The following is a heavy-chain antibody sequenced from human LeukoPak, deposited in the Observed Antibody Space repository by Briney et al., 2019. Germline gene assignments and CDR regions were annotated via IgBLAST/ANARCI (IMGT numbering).Heavy chain of an antibody. D-gene: IGHD3-22*01. CDR3: ARVHSDSSGYYYLRDDAFDI. CDR2: IWYDGSNK. Sequence: GSLRLSCAASGFTFSSYGMHWVRQAPGKGLEWVAVIWYDGSNKYYAASVKGRFTISRDNSKNTLYLQMNSLRAEDTAVYYCARVHSDSSGYYYLRDDAFDIWGQGTMVTVSS. CDR1: GFTFSSYG. J-gene: IGHJ3*02. V-gene: IGHV3-33*01.